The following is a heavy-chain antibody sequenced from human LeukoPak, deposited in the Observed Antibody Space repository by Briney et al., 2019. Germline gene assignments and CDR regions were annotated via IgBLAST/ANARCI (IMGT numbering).Heavy chain of an antibody. CDR2: FDANSGGT. D-gene: IGHD4-11*01. CDR1: GYTFTAYY. CDR3: ARGTSSSNSNWFDP. Sequence: GASVTVSCKASGYTFTAYYMHWVRQAPGQGLEWMGRFDANSGGTNYAQKFQDRVTMTRDTSISTAYMELSRLRSDDTAVYYCARGTSSSNSNWFDPWGQGTLVTVSS. J-gene: IGHJ5*02. V-gene: IGHV1-2*06.